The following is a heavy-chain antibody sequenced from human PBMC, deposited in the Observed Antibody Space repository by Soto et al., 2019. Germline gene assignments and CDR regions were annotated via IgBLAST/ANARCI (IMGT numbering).Heavy chain of an antibody. D-gene: IGHD2-2*01. V-gene: IGHV1-18*04. CDR3: ARDHSVTSWLGYYFDY. CDR2: ISTYNDNT. J-gene: IGHJ4*02. Sequence: QVQLVQSGAEVKKPGASVKVSCKASGYTFTSYGLSWVRQAPGQGLEWMAWISTYNDNTHYAQNFQDRVTLTTDTSTNIGYMELRSLRSDDTAVYYCARDHSVTSWLGYYFDYWGQGTLVTVSS. CDR1: GYTFTSYG.